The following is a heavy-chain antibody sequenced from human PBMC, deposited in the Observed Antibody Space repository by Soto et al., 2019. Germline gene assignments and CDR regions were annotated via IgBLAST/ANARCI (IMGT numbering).Heavy chain of an antibody. D-gene: IGHD4-17*01. V-gene: IGHV3-74*01. J-gene: IGHJ4*02. CDR2: INSDGSST. Sequence: EVQLVESGGGLVQPGGSLRLSCAASGFTFSSYWMHWVRQAPGKGLVWVSRINSDGSSTSYADSVKGRFTISRDNAKNTLYLQMNSLRGEDTAVYYCAREAGLMTTVTTVDYWGQGTLVTVSS. CDR1: GFTFSSYW. CDR3: AREAGLMTTVTTVDY.